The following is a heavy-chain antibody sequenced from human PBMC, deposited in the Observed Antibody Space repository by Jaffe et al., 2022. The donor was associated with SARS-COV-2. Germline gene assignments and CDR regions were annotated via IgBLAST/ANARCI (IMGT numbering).Heavy chain of an antibody. CDR1: GFTFSSYA. V-gene: IGHV3-30-3*01. J-gene: IGHJ4*02. Sequence: QVQLVESGGGVVQPGRSLRLSCAASGFTFSSYAMHWVRQAPGKGLEWVAVISYDGSNKYYADSVKGRFTISRDNSKNTLYLQMNSLRAEDTAVYYCARDVCSSSCLDFDYWGQGTLVTVSS. CDR2: ISYDGSNK. D-gene: IGHD6-13*01. CDR3: ARDVCSSSCLDFDY.